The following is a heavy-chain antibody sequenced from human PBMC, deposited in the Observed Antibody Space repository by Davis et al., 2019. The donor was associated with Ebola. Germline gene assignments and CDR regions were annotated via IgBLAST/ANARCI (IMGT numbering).Heavy chain of an antibody. J-gene: IGHJ3*02. CDR1: GFTFSSYG. CDR2: IWYDGSNK. CDR3: VRDFRSGFDI. Sequence: GESLKISCAASGFTFSSYGMHWVRQAPGKGLEWVAVIWYDGSNKYYADSVKGRFTISRDNSENTLYLQMNSLRAEDTAVYYCVRDFRSGFDIWGQGTMVTVSS. D-gene: IGHD3-3*01. V-gene: IGHV3-33*01.